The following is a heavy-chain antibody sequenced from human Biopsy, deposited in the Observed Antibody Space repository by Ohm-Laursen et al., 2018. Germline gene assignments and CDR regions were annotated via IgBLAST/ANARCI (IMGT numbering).Heavy chain of an antibody. J-gene: IGHJ4*02. V-gene: IGHV4-34*08. Sequence: SETLSLTRAVYGNTFSDYYWSWIRQPPGKGLEWIGQINQSGRTNYNPALKSRVNISADKSNNQFTLRLTSVASADTAVYFCGNEVHGRDYWGLGALVTVSS. D-gene: IGHD2-15*01. CDR2: INQSGRT. CDR3: GNEVHGRDY. CDR1: GNTFSDYY.